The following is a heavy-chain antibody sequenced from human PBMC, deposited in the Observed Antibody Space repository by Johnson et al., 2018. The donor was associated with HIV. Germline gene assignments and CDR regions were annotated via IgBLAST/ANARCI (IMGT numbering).Heavy chain of an antibody. D-gene: IGHD6-13*01. CDR2: IFSVGDV. J-gene: IGHJ3*01. Sequence: VQLVESGGGLVQPGGSLRLSCAASGITVGTNYMSWVRQAPGKGLEWVSVIFSVGDVYYADSVKGRFTLSRDNSKNTLYLQMNSLRAEDTAVYYCAKDQWSSSWTNDAFDFWGQGTMVTVSS. CDR3: AKDQWSSSWTNDAFDF. CDR1: GITVGTNY. V-gene: IGHV3-66*01.